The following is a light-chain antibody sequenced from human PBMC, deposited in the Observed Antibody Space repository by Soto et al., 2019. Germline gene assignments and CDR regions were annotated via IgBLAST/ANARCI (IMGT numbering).Light chain of an antibody. J-gene: IGKJ1*01. CDR3: QLYNSYTEA. Sequence: DIKMTQSLFTLSGYVGDRVTITCRASQTITSWLAWYQQKPGKAPKLLIYKASTLKSGVPSRFSGSGSGTEFTLTISSLQPDDFATYYSQLYNSYTEAFGQGTKVDIK. CDR2: KAS. V-gene: IGKV1-5*03. CDR1: QTITSW.